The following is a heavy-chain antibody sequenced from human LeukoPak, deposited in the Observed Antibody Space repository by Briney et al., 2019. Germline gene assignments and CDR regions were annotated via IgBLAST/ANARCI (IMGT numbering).Heavy chain of an antibody. Sequence: SETLSLTCTVSGGSISSSSYYWGWIRQPPGKGLEWIGSIYYSGSTCYNPSLKSRVTISVDTSKNQFSLKLSSVTAADTAVYYCARHYPATSPAYYYDSSGYPDYWGQGTLVTVSS. CDR3: ARHYPATSPAYYYDSSGYPDY. V-gene: IGHV4-39*01. CDR2: IYYSGST. J-gene: IGHJ4*02. CDR1: GGSISSSSYY. D-gene: IGHD3-22*01.